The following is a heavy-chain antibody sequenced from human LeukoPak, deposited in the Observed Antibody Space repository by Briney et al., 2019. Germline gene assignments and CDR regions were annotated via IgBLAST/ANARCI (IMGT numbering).Heavy chain of an antibody. D-gene: IGHD3-10*01. V-gene: IGHV1-24*01. CDR1: GYTLTELS. CDR3: ATDQRGAGLGYRYGSGSYNGMDV. J-gene: IGHJ6*02. Sequence: ASVTVSCKVSGYTLTELSMHWVRQAPGKGLEGMGGFDPEDGETLYAQKFQGRVTMTEDTSTDTAYMELSSLRSEDTAVYYCATDQRGAGLGYRYGSGSYNGMDVWGQGTTVTVSS. CDR2: FDPEDGET.